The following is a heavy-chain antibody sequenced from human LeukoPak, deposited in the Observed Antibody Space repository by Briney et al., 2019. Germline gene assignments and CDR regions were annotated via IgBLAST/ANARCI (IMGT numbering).Heavy chain of an antibody. CDR3: AKGTWGGYYFDC. D-gene: IGHD3-16*01. J-gene: IGHJ4*02. Sequence: GGSLRLSCAASGFTFSSYAMTWVRQAPGKGLDWVSAISTSGSNTYYADSAKGRLTISRDNSKNTLYLQVNSLRAEDTAIYYCAKGTWGGYYFDCWGQGTLVTVSS. CDR2: ISTSGSNT. V-gene: IGHV3-23*01. CDR1: GFTFSSYA.